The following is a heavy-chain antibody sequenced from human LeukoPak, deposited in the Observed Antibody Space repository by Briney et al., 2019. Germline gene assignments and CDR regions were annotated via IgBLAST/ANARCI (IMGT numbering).Heavy chain of an antibody. CDR3: ARDQYRDSSGWYLDY. CDR2: IYHSGST. CDR1: GYSISSGYY. J-gene: IGHJ4*02. D-gene: IGHD6-19*01. V-gene: IGHV4-38-2*02. Sequence: SSETLSLTCAVSGYSISSGYYWGWIRQPPGKGLEWIGSIYHSGSTYYNPSLKSRVTISVDTSKNQFSLKLSSVTAADTAVYYCARDQYRDSSGWYLDYWGQGTLVTVSS.